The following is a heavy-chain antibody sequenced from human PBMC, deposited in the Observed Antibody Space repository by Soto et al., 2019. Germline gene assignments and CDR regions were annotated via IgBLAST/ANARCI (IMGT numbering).Heavy chain of an antibody. Sequence: SVKVSCKTSGYTFTSSAVQWGRQARGQRLEWIGWLVPGSGDTHYAQNFQERVTMTRDMSTGTGYMELSSLRSEDTVVYYCAAVPVLRFLKGLPAHCDRRGQRALVTVSS. CDR2: LVPGSGDT. V-gene: IGHV1-58*01. CDR3: AAVPVLRFLKGLPAHCDR. D-gene: IGHD3-3*01. CDR1: GYTFTSSA. J-gene: IGHJ4*01.